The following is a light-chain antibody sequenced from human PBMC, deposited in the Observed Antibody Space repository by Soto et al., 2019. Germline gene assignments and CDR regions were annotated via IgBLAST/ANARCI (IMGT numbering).Light chain of an antibody. Sequence: QSVLTQPRSVSGSPGQSVTISCTGTSSDVGGYDYVSWFQQHPDKAPKLMIYDVTKRPSGVPDRFSGSKSGNTASLIISGLRADDEADYYCCSYAGRYSYVFGTGTKVTV. CDR1: SSDVGGYDY. V-gene: IGLV2-11*01. J-gene: IGLJ1*01. CDR2: DVT. CDR3: CSYAGRYSYV.